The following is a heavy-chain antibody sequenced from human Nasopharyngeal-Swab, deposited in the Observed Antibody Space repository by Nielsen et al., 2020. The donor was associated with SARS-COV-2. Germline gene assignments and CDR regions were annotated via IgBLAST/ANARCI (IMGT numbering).Heavy chain of an antibody. Sequence: WIRQPPGKGLEWIGEINHSGSTKYNPSLKSRVTISVDTSKNQFSLKLSSVTAADTAVYYCARGYPRIGDYYYCMDVWGQGTTVTVSS. D-gene: IGHD2/OR15-2a*01. J-gene: IGHJ6*02. V-gene: IGHV4-34*01. CDR3: ARGYPRIGDYYYCMDV. CDR2: INHSGST.